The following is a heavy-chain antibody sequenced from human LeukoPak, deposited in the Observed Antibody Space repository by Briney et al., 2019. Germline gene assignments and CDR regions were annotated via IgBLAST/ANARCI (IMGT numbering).Heavy chain of an antibody. Sequence: SETLSLTCAVYGRSFSGYYWSWIRQPPGKGLEWIGEINHSGSTNYNPSLKSRVTISVDTSKNQFSLKLSSVTAADTAVYYCARGLYYYGSGSYYNPLGYWGQGTLVTVSS. V-gene: IGHV4-34*01. CDR1: GRSFSGYY. D-gene: IGHD3-10*01. CDR2: INHSGST. CDR3: ARGLYYYGSGSYYNPLGY. J-gene: IGHJ4*02.